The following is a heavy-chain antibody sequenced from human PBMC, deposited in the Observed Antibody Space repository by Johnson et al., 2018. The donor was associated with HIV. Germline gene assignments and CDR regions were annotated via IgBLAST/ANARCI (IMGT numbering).Heavy chain of an antibody. CDR3: AKVGLEGGEEGVGAFDI. Sequence: VQLLESGGGLVQPGGSLRLSCAASGFTVSSTYMSWLHQAPGKGLEWVSLIYSGDSTYYADSVKGRFTVSRDNSNNTLHLQMKSLRAEDMGLYYCAKVGLEGGEEGVGAFDIWGRGTMVTVST. CDR1: GFTVSSTY. J-gene: IGHJ3*02. CDR2: IYSGDST. D-gene: IGHD3-3*01. V-gene: IGHV3-66*01.